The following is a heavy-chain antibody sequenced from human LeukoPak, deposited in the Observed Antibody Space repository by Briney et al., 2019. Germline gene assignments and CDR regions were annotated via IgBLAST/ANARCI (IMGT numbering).Heavy chain of an antibody. V-gene: IGHV4-34*01. CDR2: INHSGST. J-gene: IGHJ4*02. D-gene: IGHD3-22*01. Sequence: SETLSLTCAVYGGSFSGYYWSWLRQPPGKGLEWIGEINHSGSTNYNPSLKSRVTISVGTSKNQFSLKLSSVTAADTAVYYCARGSGTYYYDSSGYWFDYWGQGTLVTVSS. CDR3: ARGSGTYYYDSSGYWFDY. CDR1: GGSFSGYY.